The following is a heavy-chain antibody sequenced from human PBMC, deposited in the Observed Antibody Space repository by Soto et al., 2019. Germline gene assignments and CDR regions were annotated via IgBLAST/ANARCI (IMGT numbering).Heavy chain of an antibody. V-gene: IGHV6-1*01. D-gene: IGHD6-13*01. CDR3: ARGGYSSSWYSSYYYNAMDV. J-gene: IGHJ6*02. CDR2: TYYRSKWYN. Sequence: SQTLSLTCAISGDSVSSNSAAWNWIRQSPSRGLEWLGRTYYRSKWYNDYAVSVKSRITINPDTSKNQFSLQLNSVTPEDTAVYYCARGGYSSSWYSSYYYNAMDVWGQGTTVTVSS. CDR1: GDSVSSNSAA.